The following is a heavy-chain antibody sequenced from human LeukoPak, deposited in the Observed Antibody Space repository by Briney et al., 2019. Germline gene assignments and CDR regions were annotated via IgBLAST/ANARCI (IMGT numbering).Heavy chain of an antibody. Sequence: GGSLRLSCAASGFTFSSYAMSWVRQAPGKGLEWVSAISGSGGSTYYADSVKGRFTISRDNSKNTLYLQMNSLRAGDTAVYYCAKVVWFGELLSHFDYWGQGTLVTVSS. D-gene: IGHD3-10*01. CDR2: ISGSGGST. CDR3: AKVVWFGELLSHFDY. CDR1: GFTFSSYA. J-gene: IGHJ4*02. V-gene: IGHV3-23*01.